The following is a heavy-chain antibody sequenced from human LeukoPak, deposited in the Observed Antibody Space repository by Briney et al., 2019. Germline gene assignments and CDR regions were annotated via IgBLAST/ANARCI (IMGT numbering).Heavy chain of an antibody. D-gene: IGHD3-22*01. V-gene: IGHV1-2*06. CDR2: INPNSGGT. CDR1: GYTFTGYY. J-gene: IGHJ4*02. Sequence: ASVKVSCKASGYTFTGYYMHWVRQAPGQGLEWMGRINPNSGGTNYAQKFQGRVTMTRDTSISTAYMELSRLRSDDTAVYYCATLTYYYDSSGYNFDYWGQGTLVTVSS. CDR3: ATLTYYYDSSGYNFDY.